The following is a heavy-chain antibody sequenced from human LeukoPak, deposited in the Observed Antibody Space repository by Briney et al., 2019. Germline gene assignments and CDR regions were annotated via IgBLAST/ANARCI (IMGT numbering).Heavy chain of an antibody. D-gene: IGHD5-24*01. J-gene: IGHJ4*02. V-gene: IGHV3-74*01. CDR3: ARALEMSPDY. CDR2: TNPDGSST. Sequence: GGSLRLSCAASGFTFRSYWMHWVRRVPGKGLVWVTRTNPDGSSTNYADSVKGRFTISRDNAKNTLYLQMNSLRAEDTAVYYCARALEMSPDYWGQGTLVTVSS. CDR1: GFTFRSYW.